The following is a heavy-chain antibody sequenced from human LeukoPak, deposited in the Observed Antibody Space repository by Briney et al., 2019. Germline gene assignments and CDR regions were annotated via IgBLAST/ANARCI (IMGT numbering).Heavy chain of an antibody. Sequence: ASVKVSCKVSGYTLTELSMHWMRQAPGKGLEWMGGFHPEDGETIYAQKFQGRVTMTEDTSTDTAYMELSSLRSEDTAVYYCATTTRFIVGADRSWYFDLWGRGTLVTVSS. CDR1: GYTLTELS. V-gene: IGHV1-24*01. CDR2: FHPEDGET. J-gene: IGHJ2*01. CDR3: ATTTRFIVGADRSWYFDL. D-gene: IGHD1-26*01.